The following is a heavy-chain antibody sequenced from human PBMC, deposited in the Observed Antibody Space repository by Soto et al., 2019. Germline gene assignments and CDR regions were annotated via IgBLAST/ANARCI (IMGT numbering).Heavy chain of an antibody. J-gene: IGHJ4*02. CDR3: AREGDYGGNPAPFDY. Sequence: QVQLVQSGAEVKKPGSSVKVSCKASGGTFSSYAISWVRQAPGQGFEWMGGIIPIFGTANYAQKFQGRVTITADESTSTAYMELSSLRSEDTAVYYCAREGDYGGNPAPFDYWGQGTLVTVSS. D-gene: IGHD4-17*01. CDR1: GGTFSSYA. CDR2: IIPIFGTA. V-gene: IGHV1-69*01.